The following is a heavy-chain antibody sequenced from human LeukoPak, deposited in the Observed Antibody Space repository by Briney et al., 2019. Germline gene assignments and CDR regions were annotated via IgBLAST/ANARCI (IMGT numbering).Heavy chain of an antibody. CDR2: IYYSGST. Sequence: KASETPSPTRTVSVYSLSSYSWGWVRQAPGKGRGLSGYIYYSGSTYYTPSLTSRVTISVDTSKNQFSLRLTSVTAADTAVYYCARHGSRAVAGYFDYWGQGTLVTVSS. CDR1: VYSLSSYS. CDR3: ARHGSRAVAGYFDY. D-gene: IGHD6-19*01. J-gene: IGHJ4*02. V-gene: IGHV4-59*08.